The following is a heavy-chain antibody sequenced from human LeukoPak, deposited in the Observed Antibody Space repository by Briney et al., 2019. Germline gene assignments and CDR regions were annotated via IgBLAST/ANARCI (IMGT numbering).Heavy chain of an antibody. CDR2: ISSSGSTI. CDR1: GFTFSSYD. V-gene: IGHV3-48*03. D-gene: IGHD1-7*01. Sequence: GGSLRLSCAAAGFTFSSYDVNWVRQATGKGLEWVPYISSSGSTIYYADSVKGRFTISRDNAKNSLYLQMNSLRAEDTAVYYCARDAYNWNYDYWGQGTLVTVSS. CDR3: ARDAYNWNYDY. J-gene: IGHJ4*02.